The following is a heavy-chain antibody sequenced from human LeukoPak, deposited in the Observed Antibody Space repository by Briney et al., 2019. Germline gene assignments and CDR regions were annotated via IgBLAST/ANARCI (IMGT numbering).Heavy chain of an antibody. D-gene: IGHD3-16*01. Sequence: GGSLRLSCAASGFTFSSYEMNWVRQAPGKGLEWVSHISTSGSTINYADSVKGRFTISRDNAKNSLYLQMSSLRAEDTAIYYCARGGSYFVHWGQGTLVTVSS. CDR3: ARGGSYFVH. J-gene: IGHJ4*02. CDR1: GFTFSSYE. V-gene: IGHV3-48*03. CDR2: ISTSGSTI.